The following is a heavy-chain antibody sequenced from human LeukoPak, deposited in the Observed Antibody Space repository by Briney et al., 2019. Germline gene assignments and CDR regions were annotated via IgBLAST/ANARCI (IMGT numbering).Heavy chain of an antibody. Sequence: SETLSLTCTVSGGSISSGNYYWGWIRQPPGKGLEWIGSIYYIGSTYYNPSLKSRVTISVDTSKNQFSLKLSSVTAADTAVYYCARHVTGAVAGNYYFDYWGQGTLVAVSS. D-gene: IGHD6-19*01. CDR1: GGSISSGNYY. CDR2: IYYIGST. CDR3: ARHVTGAVAGNYYFDY. J-gene: IGHJ4*02. V-gene: IGHV4-39*01.